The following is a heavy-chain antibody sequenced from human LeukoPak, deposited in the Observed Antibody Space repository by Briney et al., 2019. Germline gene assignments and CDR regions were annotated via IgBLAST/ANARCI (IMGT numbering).Heavy chain of an antibody. Sequence: ASVKVSCKASGYTFTSYGISWVRQAPGQGLEWMGWIRAYNGNTNYAQKFQGRVTMTTNTSTSTAYMELRSLRSDDTAVYYCARDQGYCIGTSCYRNWFDPWGQGTLVTVSS. V-gene: IGHV1-18*01. CDR2: IRAYNGNT. D-gene: IGHD2-2*02. CDR3: ARDQGYCIGTSCYRNWFDP. J-gene: IGHJ5*02. CDR1: GYTFTSYG.